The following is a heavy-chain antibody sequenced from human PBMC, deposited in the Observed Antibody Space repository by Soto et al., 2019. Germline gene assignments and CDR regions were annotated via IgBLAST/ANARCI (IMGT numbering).Heavy chain of an antibody. D-gene: IGHD2-2*02. CDR3: ARVCPSTSCYNWEDYYYYYGMDV. V-gene: IGHV1-69*06. CDR1: GGTFSSYA. J-gene: IGHJ6*02. Sequence: SVKVSCKASGGTFSSYAISWVRQAPGQGLEWMGGIIPIFGTANYAQKFQGRVTITADKSTSTAYMELSSLRSEDTAVYYCARVCPSTSCYNWEDYYYYYGMDVWGQGTTVTVSS. CDR2: IIPIFGTA.